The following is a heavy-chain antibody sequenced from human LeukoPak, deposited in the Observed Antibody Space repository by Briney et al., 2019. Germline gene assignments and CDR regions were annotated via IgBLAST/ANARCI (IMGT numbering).Heavy chain of an antibody. CDR1: GGSISSGDHY. D-gene: IGHD3-22*01. CDR3: ASYYDSSGPTFDN. V-gene: IGHV4-30-4*08. Sequence: SETLSLTCTVSGGSISSGDHYWSWVRQSPGKGLEWIAYIYYSGTTYYNPSLESRVTMSIDTSTNQFSLKLNSVTAADTAEYYCASYYDSSGPTFDNWGQGALVTVSS. CDR2: IYYSGTT. J-gene: IGHJ4*02.